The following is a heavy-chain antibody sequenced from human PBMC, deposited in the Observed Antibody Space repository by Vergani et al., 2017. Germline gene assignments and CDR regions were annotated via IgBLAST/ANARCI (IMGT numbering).Heavy chain of an antibody. D-gene: IGHD3-22*01. J-gene: IGHJ4*02. CDR2: ISYDGSNK. CDR3: AGELTLCYYDSGADF. CDR1: GFTFSSYA. Sequence: QVQLVESGGGVVQPGRSLRLSCAASGFTFSSYAMHWVRQAPGKGLEWVAVISYDGSNKYYADSVKGRFTISRDNSKNTLYLQMNRLGAEDTAVYYCAGELTLCYYDSGADFWGRGTLVTVSS. V-gene: IGHV3-30-3*01.